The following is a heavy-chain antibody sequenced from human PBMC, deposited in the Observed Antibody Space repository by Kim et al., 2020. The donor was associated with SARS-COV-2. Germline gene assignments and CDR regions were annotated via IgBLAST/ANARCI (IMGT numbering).Heavy chain of an antibody. D-gene: IGHD6-19*01. CDR3: ARVRIAVAGQVYYYYGMDV. Sequence: SVKVSCKASGGTFSSYAISWVRQAPGQGLEWMGGIIPIFGTANYAQKFQGKVTITADESTSTAYMELSSLRSEDTAVYYCARVRIAVAGQVYYYYGMDVWGQGTTVTVSS. V-gene: IGHV1-69*13. J-gene: IGHJ6*02. CDR2: IIPIFGTA. CDR1: GGTFSSYA.